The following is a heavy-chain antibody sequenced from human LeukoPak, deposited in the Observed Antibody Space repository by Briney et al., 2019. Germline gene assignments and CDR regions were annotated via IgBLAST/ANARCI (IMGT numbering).Heavy chain of an antibody. Sequence: TGGSLRLSCAASGFTFSNAWMGWVRQALGKGLEWVGRIKSKTDGGTTVYAAPVKGRFTISRDDSKNTLYLQMNSLKTEDTAVYYCPTAAYFVVVVPALGYFDYWGQETRVTVPS. CDR1: GFTFSNAW. J-gene: IGHJ4*02. D-gene: IGHD2-15*01. CDR3: PTAAYFVVVVPALGYFDY. CDR2: IKSKTDGGTT. V-gene: IGHV3-15*01.